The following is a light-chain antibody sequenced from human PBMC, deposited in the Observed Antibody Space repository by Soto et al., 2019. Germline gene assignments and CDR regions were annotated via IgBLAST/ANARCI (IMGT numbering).Light chain of an antibody. J-gene: IGKJ1*01. CDR1: QSISSY. CDR3: QQSYSTPRT. CDR2: AAS. V-gene: IGKV1-39*01. Sequence: DSPMTQSPSSLSASVGARVTITCRASQSISSYLNWYQQKPGKAPKLLIYAASSLQSGVPSRFSGSGSGTDFTLTISSLQPEDFATYYCQQSYSTPRTFGQGTKVEIK.